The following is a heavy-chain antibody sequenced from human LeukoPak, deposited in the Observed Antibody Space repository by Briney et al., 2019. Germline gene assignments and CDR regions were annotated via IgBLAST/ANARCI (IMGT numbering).Heavy chain of an antibody. CDR2: ISGGGST. CDR3: AKDVGFYGDLLHY. V-gene: IGHV3-23*01. J-gene: IGHJ4*02. CDR1: GFTFSSYA. Sequence: GGSLRLSCAASGFTFSSYAMSWVRQAPGKGLEWVSAISGGGSTYYADSVKGRFTISRDNSKNTLYLQMNSLRAEDTAVYYCAKDVGFYGDLLHYWGQGTLVTVSS. D-gene: IGHD4-17*01.